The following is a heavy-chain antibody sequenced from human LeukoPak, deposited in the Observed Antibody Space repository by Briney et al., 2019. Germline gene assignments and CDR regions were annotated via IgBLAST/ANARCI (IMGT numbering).Heavy chain of an antibody. V-gene: IGHV3-23*01. CDR1: GFTFSSYA. D-gene: IGHD6-19*01. Sequence: GGSLRLSCVASGFTFSSYAMSWVRQAPGKGLEWVSAISGSGGSTYYADSVEGRFTISRDNSKNTLYLQMNSLRAEDTAVYYCAKDAIRYSSGWSPAGKYFDYWGQGTLVTVSS. CDR2: ISGSGGST. CDR3: AKDAIRYSSGWSPAGKYFDY. J-gene: IGHJ4*02.